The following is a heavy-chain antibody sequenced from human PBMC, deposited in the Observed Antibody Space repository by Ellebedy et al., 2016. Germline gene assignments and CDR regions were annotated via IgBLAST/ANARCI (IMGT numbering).Heavy chain of an antibody. Sequence: GESLKISXKGSGYSFSNYWIGWVRQMPGKGLEWMGIIYPGDSDTRYSPSFQGQVTISADKSISTAYLQWSSLKASDTAMYYCARHLYGDYDPYYYMDVWGKGTTVTVSS. J-gene: IGHJ6*03. V-gene: IGHV5-51*01. CDR1: GYSFSNYW. D-gene: IGHD4-17*01. CDR3: ARHLYGDYDPYYYMDV. CDR2: IYPGDSDT.